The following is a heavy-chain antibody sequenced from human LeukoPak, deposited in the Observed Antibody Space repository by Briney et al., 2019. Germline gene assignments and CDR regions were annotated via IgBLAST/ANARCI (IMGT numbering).Heavy chain of an antibody. CDR1: GYTFTGYY. J-gene: IGHJ4*02. CDR3: ARVDLLWFGELQFDY. V-gene: IGHV1-2*02. Sequence: ASVKVSCKASGYTFTGYYMHWVRQAPGQGLEWMGWINPNSGGTNYAQKFQGGVTMTRDTSISTAYMELSRLRSDDTAVYYCARVDLLWFGELQFDYWGQGTLVTVSS. CDR2: INPNSGGT. D-gene: IGHD3-10*01.